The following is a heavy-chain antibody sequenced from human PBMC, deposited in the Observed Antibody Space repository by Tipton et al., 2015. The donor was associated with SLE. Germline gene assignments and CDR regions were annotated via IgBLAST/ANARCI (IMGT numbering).Heavy chain of an antibody. CDR2: IYPGDSDI. V-gene: IGHV5-51*01. CDR1: GYSFTHYW. J-gene: IGHJ4*02. Sequence: QLVQSGAEVKKPGESLKISCKGSGYSFTHYWIGWVRQMPGKGLEWMGIIYPGDSDIRYSPSFQGHVTISADKSITTAYRQWSSLKASDTAMDYCARQSMVQGVIIFDYWGQGTLVTVSS. CDR3: ARQSMVQGVIIFDY. D-gene: IGHD3-10*01.